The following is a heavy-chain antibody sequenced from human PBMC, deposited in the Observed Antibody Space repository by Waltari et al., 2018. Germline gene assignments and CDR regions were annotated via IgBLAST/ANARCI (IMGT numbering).Heavy chain of an antibody. J-gene: IGHJ4*02. V-gene: IGHV4-39*07. CDR2: ITHSGSS. CDR1: GASASSRIHY. CDR3: ARHMTTVTTSSFDY. D-gene: IGHD4-17*01. Sequence: QLQLQESGPGLVKPSETLSLTCTVSGASASSRIHYWGWIRQSPGKGLEWIGSITHSGSSYYNPSLRSRVTLLVDTSKNQFSLRVNSVTAADMALYYCARHMTTVTTSSFDYWGQGALVTVSS.